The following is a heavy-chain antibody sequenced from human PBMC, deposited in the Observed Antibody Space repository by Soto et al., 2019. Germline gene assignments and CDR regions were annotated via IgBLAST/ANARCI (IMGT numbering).Heavy chain of an antibody. CDR3: ARSRLVRGYYYYYYGMDV. D-gene: IGHD3-10*01. J-gene: IGHJ6*02. V-gene: IGHV1-69*01. Sequence: QVQLVQSGAEVKKPGSSVNVSCKASGGTFSSYTISWVRQAPGQGLEWMGGIIPIFGTANYAQKFQGRVTITADESTSTAYMALSSLRSEDTAVYYCARSRLVRGYYYYYYGMDVWGQGTTVTVSS. CDR1: GGTFSSYT. CDR2: IIPIFGTA.